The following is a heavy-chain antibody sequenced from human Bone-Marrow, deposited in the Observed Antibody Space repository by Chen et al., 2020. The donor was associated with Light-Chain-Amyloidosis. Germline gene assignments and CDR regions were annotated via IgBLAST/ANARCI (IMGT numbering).Heavy chain of an antibody. V-gene: IGHV3-74*01. D-gene: IGHD1-26*01. Sequence: EVQLVEYGGDLVQPGGSLRLSCAASGFTFSTYWMHWVRQAPGKGLVWVPRLTSAGISTRYADSVNVRFIISASNAKHTLYLQIICLGPEDTAVYYRAKAGSYRFDSWGQGTLVTVSS. CDR1: GFTFSTYW. J-gene: IGHJ4*02. CDR2: LTSAGIST. CDR3: AKAGSYRFDS.